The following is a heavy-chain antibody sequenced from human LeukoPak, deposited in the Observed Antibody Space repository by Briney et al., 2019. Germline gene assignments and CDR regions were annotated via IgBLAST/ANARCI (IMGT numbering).Heavy chain of an antibody. J-gene: IGHJ3*02. D-gene: IGHD1-14*01. CDR1: GGTFSSYA. V-gene: IGHV1-69*13. CDR3: AKIRTSRTAFHAFDI. Sequence: SVKVSCKASGGTFSSYAISWVRQAPGQGLEWMGGIIPIFGTANYAQKFQGRVTITADESTSTAYMELSSLRAEDTAVYYCAKIRTSRTAFHAFDIWGQGTMVTVSS. CDR2: IIPIFGTA.